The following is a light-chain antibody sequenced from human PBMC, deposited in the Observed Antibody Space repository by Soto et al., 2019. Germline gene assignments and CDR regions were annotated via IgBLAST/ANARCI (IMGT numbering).Light chain of an antibody. J-gene: IGLJ3*02. Sequence: QSVLTQPPSVSGAPGQRVTISCTGSSSNIGAGYDVHWYQQLPGTAPKLLISGDTNRPSGVPDRFSGSKSGTSASLAITGLRAEDEADYYCQSFDSSLRGWLFGGGTKVTVL. CDR1: SSNIGAGYD. V-gene: IGLV1-40*01. CDR2: GDT. CDR3: QSFDSSLRGWL.